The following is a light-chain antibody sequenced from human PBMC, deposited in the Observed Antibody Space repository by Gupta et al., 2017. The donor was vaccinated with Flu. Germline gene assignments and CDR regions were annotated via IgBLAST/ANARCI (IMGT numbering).Light chain of an antibody. CDR2: AAS. J-gene: IGKJ2*01. V-gene: IGKV1-27*01. CDR1: QGISNY. Sequence: DIQMTQSPSSLSASVGDRVTITCRASQGISNYLAWYQQKPGKVPKVLLYAASTLQSGVPSRFSGSGSGTDFTLTIISLQPEDVATSYCQKDYSAPPTFGEGTKLEIK. CDR3: QKDYSAPPT.